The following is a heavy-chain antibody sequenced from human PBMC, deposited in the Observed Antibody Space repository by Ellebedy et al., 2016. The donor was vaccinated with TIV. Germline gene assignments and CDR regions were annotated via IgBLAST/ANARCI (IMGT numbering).Heavy chain of an antibody. Sequence: GGSLRLXXAASGFSFSVSAMHWVRQASGKGLEWVGRIRSKANNYATEYAASVKGRFTIPRDDSKNTAYLQMNSLRTEDTAVYYCTTSVLTSGLAFDSWGQGTLVTVSS. CDR3: TTSVLTSGLAFDS. CDR1: GFSFSVSA. CDR2: IRSKANNYAT. D-gene: IGHD4/OR15-4a*01. J-gene: IGHJ4*02. V-gene: IGHV3-73*01.